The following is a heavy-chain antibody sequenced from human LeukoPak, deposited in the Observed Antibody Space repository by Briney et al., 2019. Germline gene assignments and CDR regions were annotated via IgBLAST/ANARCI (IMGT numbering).Heavy chain of an antibody. J-gene: IGHJ4*02. D-gene: IGHD1-26*01. V-gene: IGHV3-7*03. CDR2: IKQDESEK. Sequence: AGGSLRLSCAASGFTVSSSYMSWVRQAPGKGPEWVANIKQDESEKYYVDSVKGRFTISRDNAKNSLYLQMNSLRAEDTAVYYCARDKIVGPTNFDNWGQGTLVTVSS. CDR3: ARDKIVGPTNFDN. CDR1: GFTVSSSY.